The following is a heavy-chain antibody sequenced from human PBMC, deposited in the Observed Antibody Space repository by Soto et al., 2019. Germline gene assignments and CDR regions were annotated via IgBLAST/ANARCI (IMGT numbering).Heavy chain of an antibody. Sequence: GASVKVSCKASGYTLTSYYMHWVRQAPGQGLEWMGIINPSGGSTSYAQKFQGRVTMTRDTSTSTVYMELSSLRSEDTAVYYCARDRRLHDYRQHSVIDYWRQGTLVTVSS. CDR3: ARDRRLHDYRQHSVIDY. V-gene: IGHV1-46*01. J-gene: IGHJ4*02. D-gene: IGHD4-4*01. CDR2: INPSGGST. CDR1: GYTLTSYY.